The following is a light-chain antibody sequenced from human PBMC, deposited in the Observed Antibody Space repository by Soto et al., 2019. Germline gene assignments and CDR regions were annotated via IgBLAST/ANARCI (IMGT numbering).Light chain of an antibody. J-gene: IGLJ1*01. CDR1: SSNLGAPYD. Sequence: QSVLTQPPSASGSPGQSVTIPCSGSSSNLGAPYDVNWFRQLPGTVPRLLIYGNNNRPSGVPDRFSGSKSGTSASLAITGLQAEDEADYYCQSYDSSLSGYVFGTGTKLTVL. V-gene: IGLV1-40*01. CDR2: GNN. CDR3: QSYDSSLSGYV.